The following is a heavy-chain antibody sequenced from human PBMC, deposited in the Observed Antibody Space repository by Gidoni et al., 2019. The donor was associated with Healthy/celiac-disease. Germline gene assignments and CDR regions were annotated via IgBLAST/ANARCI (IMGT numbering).Heavy chain of an antibody. Sequence: QVQLVESGGGVVQPGRSLRLSCAASGFTFSSYAMHWVRQAPGKGLEWVAVISYDGSNKYYADSVKGRFTISRDNSKNTLYLQMNSLRAEDTAVYYCARLRGSIAAAGMMAGYFDYWGQGTLVTVSS. CDR1: GFTFSSYA. J-gene: IGHJ4*02. CDR3: ARLRGSIAAAGMMAGYFDY. D-gene: IGHD6-13*01. CDR2: ISYDGSNK. V-gene: IGHV3-30-3*01.